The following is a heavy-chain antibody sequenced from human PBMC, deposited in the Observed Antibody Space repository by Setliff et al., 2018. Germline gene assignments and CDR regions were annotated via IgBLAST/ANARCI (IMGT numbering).Heavy chain of an antibody. V-gene: IGHV3-48*01. CDR2: ISTSSTII. Sequence: GGSLRLSCAASGFTFSSYSMNWVRQAPGKGLEWVSYISTSSTIIYYADSVKGRFTISRDNANHSLHLQMNSLRAEDTAVYFCARLALTGYDTSGYYYALDYYCYMDVWGKGTTVTVSS. CDR1: GFTFSSYS. J-gene: IGHJ6*03. D-gene: IGHD3-22*01. CDR3: ARLALTGYDTSGYYYALDYYCYMDV.